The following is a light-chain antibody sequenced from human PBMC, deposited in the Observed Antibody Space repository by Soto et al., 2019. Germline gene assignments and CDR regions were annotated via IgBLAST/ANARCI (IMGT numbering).Light chain of an antibody. CDR2: GTS. J-gene: IGKJ3*01. V-gene: IGKV3-20*01. CDR3: QQYGSSLFT. Sequence: DIVLTQSPGTLSLSPGERATLSCRASQCVSSKYLAWYQQKPGQAPRVLIYGTSIRASGVPERFSGGGSGTDFTLTITRLEPEDFAVYYCQQYGSSLFTFGPGTKVDFK. CDR1: QCVSSKY.